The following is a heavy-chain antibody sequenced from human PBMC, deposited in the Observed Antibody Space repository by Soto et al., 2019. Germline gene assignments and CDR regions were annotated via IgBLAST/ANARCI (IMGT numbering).Heavy chain of an antibody. J-gene: IGHJ6*02. D-gene: IGHD2-15*01. CDR2: IIPIFRTT. CDR3: ARDIPAGYCAGGSCYYYHGMDV. CDR1: GGTFSTYA. Sequence: QMQLVQSGAEVKKPGSSVKVSCKASGGTFSTYAISWVRQAPGQGLEWMGGIIPIFRTTNYSQRFQGRVTITADESTSTAYIELSSLTSEDTAVYYCARDIPAGYCAGGSCYYYHGMDVWGQGTTVTVSS. V-gene: IGHV1-69*01.